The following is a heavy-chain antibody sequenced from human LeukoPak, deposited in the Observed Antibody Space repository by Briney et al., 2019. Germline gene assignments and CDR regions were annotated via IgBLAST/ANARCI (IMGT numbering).Heavy chain of an antibody. J-gene: IGHJ4*02. CDR2: IYHSGST. D-gene: IGHD4-17*01. Sequence: SETLSLTCTVSGYSISSGYYWGWIRQPPGKGLEWIGSIYHSGSTYYNPSLKSRVTISVDTSKNQFSLKLSSVTAADTAVYYCARAGIYGDYGYVDYWGQGTLVTVSS. CDR1: GYSISSGYY. V-gene: IGHV4-38-2*02. CDR3: ARAGIYGDYGYVDY.